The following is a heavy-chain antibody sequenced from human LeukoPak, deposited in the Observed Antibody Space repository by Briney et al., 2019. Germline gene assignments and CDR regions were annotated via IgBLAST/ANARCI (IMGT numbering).Heavy chain of an antibody. CDR3: ARGRYDSSGSWYFDY. CDR1: GFTVSNNY. CDR2: LYSGGNT. J-gene: IGHJ4*02. D-gene: IGHD3-22*01. V-gene: IGHV3-53*01. Sequence: PGGSLRLSCAASGFTVSNNYMNWVRQAPGEGLEWVSILYSGGNTYYADSVKGRSTISRDNSKNTLYLQMNSLRAEDTAVYYCARGRYDSSGSWYFDYWGQGTLVTVSS.